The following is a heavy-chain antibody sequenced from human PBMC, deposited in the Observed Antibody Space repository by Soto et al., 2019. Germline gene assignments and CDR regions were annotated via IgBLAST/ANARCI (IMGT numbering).Heavy chain of an antibody. CDR1: GFTFSSSG. Sequence: QVQLVESGGGVVQPGRSLRLSCAASGFTFSSSGMHWVRQAPGKGLEWVAVISYDGSNKYYADSVKGRFTISRDNSKNTLYLQMNSLRDEDTAVYSCAPWFGAFDYWGQGSLVTVSS. V-gene: IGHV3-30*03. D-gene: IGHD3-10*01. J-gene: IGHJ4*02. CDR2: ISYDGSNK. CDR3: APWFGAFDY.